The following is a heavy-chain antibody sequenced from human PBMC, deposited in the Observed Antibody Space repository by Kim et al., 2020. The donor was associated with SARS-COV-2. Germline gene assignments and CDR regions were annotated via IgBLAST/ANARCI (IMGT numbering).Heavy chain of an antibody. J-gene: IGHJ5*02. CDR2: ISAYNGNT. CDR1: GYTFTSYG. Sequence: ASVKVSCKASGYTFTSYGISWVRQAPGQGLEWMGWISAYNGNTNYAQKLQGRVTMTTDTSTSTAYMELRSLRSDATAVYYCARGVWCSSTSCYENWFDPWGQGTLVTVSS. D-gene: IGHD2-2*01. CDR3: ARGVWCSSTSCYENWFDP. V-gene: IGHV1-18*04.